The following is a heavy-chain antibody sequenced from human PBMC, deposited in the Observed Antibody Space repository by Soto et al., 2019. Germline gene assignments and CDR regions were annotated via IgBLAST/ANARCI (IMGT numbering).Heavy chain of an antibody. CDR3: ARAYGSGSYYIGLYYYYYMDV. CDR2: IYYSGST. D-gene: IGHD3-10*01. V-gene: IGHV4-59*01. Sequence: SETLSLTCTVSGGSISSYYWSWIRQPPGKGLEWIGYIYYSGSTNYNPSLKSRVTISVDTSKNQFSLKLSSVTAADTAVYYCARAYGSGSYYIGLYYYYYMDVWGKGTTVTVSS. J-gene: IGHJ6*03. CDR1: GGSISSYY.